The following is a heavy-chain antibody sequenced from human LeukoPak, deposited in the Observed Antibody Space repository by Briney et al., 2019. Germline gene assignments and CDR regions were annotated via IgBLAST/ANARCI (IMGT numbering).Heavy chain of an antibody. CDR1: GDSVSRNTVS. V-gene: IGHV6-1*01. Sequence: SQTLSLTCAISGDSVSRNTVSWNWIRQSPSRGLEWLGRTKYRSKWNNDYAGSVKSRITINADTSKNQVSLQLNSVAPEDTAVYYCVRDRGWALDYWGQGTLVTVSS. CDR2: TKYRSKWNN. CDR3: VRDRGWALDY. J-gene: IGHJ4*02. D-gene: IGHD6-19*01.